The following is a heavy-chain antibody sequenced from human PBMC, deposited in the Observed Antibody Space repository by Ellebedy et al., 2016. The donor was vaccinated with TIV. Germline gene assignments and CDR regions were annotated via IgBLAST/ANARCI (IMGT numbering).Heavy chain of an antibody. Sequence: ASVKVSCXASGYTFSSHGIGWVRQAPGQGLEWMGWRSAYNSNTNYAQKFQGRVTMTTDTSTSTAYMELRSLRPDDTAVYYCARDPGDSVQIPVALGLDYWGQGSLVTVSS. D-gene: IGHD2-2*01. J-gene: IGHJ4*02. V-gene: IGHV1-18*01. CDR3: ARDPGDSVQIPVALGLDY. CDR2: RSAYNSNT. CDR1: GYTFSSHG.